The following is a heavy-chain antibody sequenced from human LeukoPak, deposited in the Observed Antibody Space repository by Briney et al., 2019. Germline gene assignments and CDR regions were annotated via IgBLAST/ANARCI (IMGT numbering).Heavy chain of an antibody. V-gene: IGHV3-48*01. J-gene: IGHJ6*03. D-gene: IGHD6-13*01. CDR2: ISSSSSTI. CDR1: GFTFSSYS. Sequence: GGSLRLSCAASGFTFSSYSMNWVRQAPGKGLEWVSYISSSSSTIYYADSVKGRFTISRDNAKNSLYLQMNSLRAEDTAVYYCARGPGSSWSWYYYYYMDVWGKGTTVTISS. CDR3: ARGPGSSWSWYYYYYMDV.